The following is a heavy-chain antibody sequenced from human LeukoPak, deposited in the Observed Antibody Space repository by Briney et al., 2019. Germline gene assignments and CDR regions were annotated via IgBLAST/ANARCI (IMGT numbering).Heavy chain of an antibody. V-gene: IGHV1-2*02. CDR2: INPNSGGT. CDR3: ARDLRNRWDYYDSSGYSD. D-gene: IGHD3-22*01. J-gene: IGHJ4*02. Sequence: ASVKVSCKASGYTFTGYYMHWVRQAPGQGLEWMGWINPNSGGTNYAQKFQGRVTMTRDTSISTAYMELSRLRSDDTAVYYCARDLRNRWDYYDSSGYSDWGQGTLVTVSS. CDR1: GYTFTGYY.